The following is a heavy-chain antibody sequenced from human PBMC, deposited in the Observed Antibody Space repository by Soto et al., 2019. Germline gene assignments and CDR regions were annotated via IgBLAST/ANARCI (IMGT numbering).Heavy chain of an antibody. D-gene: IGHD6-19*01. V-gene: IGHV1-18*04. J-gene: IGHJ5*02. Sequence: ASVKVSCKASGYTFTSYGISWVRQAPGQGLEWMVWISAYNGNTNYAQKLQGRGTMTTDTSTSTAYMELRSLRADDTAVYYCARIQQWLGNWFDPWGQGTLVTVSS. CDR1: GYTFTSYG. CDR2: ISAYNGNT. CDR3: ARIQQWLGNWFDP.